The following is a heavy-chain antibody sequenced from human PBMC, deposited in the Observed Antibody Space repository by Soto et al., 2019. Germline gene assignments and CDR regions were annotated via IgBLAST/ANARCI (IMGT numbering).Heavy chain of an antibody. Sequence: QVQLVQSGAEVKKPGSSVKVSCKASGGTFSSYAISWVRQAPGQGLEWMGGITPIFGTANYAQKFQGRVTITADESTSTAYMELSSLRSEDTAVYYCARGGELAVRGAGAFDIWGQGTMVTVSS. CDR2: ITPIFGTA. J-gene: IGHJ3*02. CDR1: GGTFSSYA. V-gene: IGHV1-69*01. D-gene: IGHD3-10*01. CDR3: ARGGELAVRGAGAFDI.